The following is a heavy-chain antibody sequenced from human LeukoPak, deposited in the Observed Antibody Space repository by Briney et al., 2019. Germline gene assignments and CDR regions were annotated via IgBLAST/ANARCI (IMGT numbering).Heavy chain of an antibody. CDR2: IYYSGST. D-gene: IGHD4-23*01. V-gene: IGHV4-30-4*08. Sequence: SETLSLTCTVSGGSVRTSSFFWDWIRQPPGKGLEWIGYIYYSGSTYYNPSLKSRVTISVDTSKNQFSLKLSSVTAADTAVYYCARDDYGGNPNAFDIWGQGTMVTVSS. J-gene: IGHJ3*02. CDR3: ARDDYGGNPNAFDI. CDR1: GGSVRTSSFF.